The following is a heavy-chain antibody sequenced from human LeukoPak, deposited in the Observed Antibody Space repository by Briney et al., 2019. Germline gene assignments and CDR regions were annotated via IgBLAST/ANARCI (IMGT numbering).Heavy chain of an antibody. J-gene: IGHJ4*02. CDR1: GYTSTDYY. V-gene: IGHV1-2*02. CDR2: INPHSGGT. Sequence: GASPKVSCKASGYTSTDYYLHSVRLSPGQGLEWMGWINPHSGGTNSAQQFQGRVTMTWDTSISTAYMELSRLRSDDTAVYYCARDQSYWGQGALVTVSS. CDR3: ARDQSY.